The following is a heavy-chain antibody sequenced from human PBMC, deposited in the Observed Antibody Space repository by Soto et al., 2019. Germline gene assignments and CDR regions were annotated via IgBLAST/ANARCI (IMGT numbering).Heavy chain of an antibody. Sequence: PSETLSLTCTVSGGSISSSAHCWSWIRQPPGKGLEWIGYIYNSGSTYYNPSLKSRVIISVDTSKNQISLKLSSVTAADTAVYYCARSYDGGHYYGYYFDYWGQGTLVTISS. J-gene: IGHJ4*02. D-gene: IGHD3-22*01. CDR2: IYNSGST. CDR1: GGSISSSAHC. CDR3: ARSYDGGHYYGYYFDY. V-gene: IGHV4-30-4*01.